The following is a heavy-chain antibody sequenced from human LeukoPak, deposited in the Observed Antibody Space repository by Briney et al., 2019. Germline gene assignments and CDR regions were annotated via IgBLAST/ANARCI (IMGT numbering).Heavy chain of an antibody. V-gene: IGHV4-34*01. Sequence: SETLSLTCAVYGGSFSNYFWNWIRQPPGKGLEWIAEIHHTGHINYNPSFKSRVTVSEDRSKNQFSLKLASVTAADTAVYYCARQLGYWGQGTLVTVSS. J-gene: IGHJ4*02. CDR2: IHHTGHI. CDR3: ARQLGY. CDR1: GGSFSNYF.